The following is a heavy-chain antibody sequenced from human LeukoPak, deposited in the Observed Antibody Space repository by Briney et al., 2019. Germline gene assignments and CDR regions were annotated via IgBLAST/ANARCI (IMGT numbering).Heavy chain of an antibody. D-gene: IGHD5-18*01. CDR1: GFTFSSYA. CDR3: AVERGYSSVDY. V-gene: IGHV3-30*14. J-gene: IGHJ4*02. Sequence: GGSLRLSCAGSGFTFSSYAMHWVRQAPGKGLEWVAVISYDGSNKYYADSVKGRFTISRGNSKNTLYLQMNSLRAEDTAVYYCAVERGYSSVDYWGQGTLVTVSS. CDR2: ISYDGSNK.